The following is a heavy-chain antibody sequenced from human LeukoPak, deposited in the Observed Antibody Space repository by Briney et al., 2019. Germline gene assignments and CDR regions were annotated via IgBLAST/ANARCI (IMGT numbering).Heavy chain of an antibody. CDR1: GGSISSSNW. CDR2: IYHSGST. V-gene: IGHV4-4*02. Sequence: SGTLSLTCAVSGGSISSSNWWSWVRQPPGKGLEWMGEIYHSGSTNYNPSLKSRVTISVDKSKNQFSLKLSSVTAADTAVYYCASLGILRYFDWLAPHEAFDIWGQGTMVTVSS. J-gene: IGHJ3*02. CDR3: ASLGILRYFDWLAPHEAFDI. D-gene: IGHD3-9*01.